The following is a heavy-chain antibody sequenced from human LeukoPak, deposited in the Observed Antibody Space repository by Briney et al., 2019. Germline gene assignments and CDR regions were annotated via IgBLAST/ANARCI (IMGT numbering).Heavy chain of an antibody. V-gene: IGHV5-51*01. Sequence: GESLKISCKGSGYTFTNYWIGWVRQMPGKGLEWMGTIYPDDSDTRYSPSFQGQVTISADKSISTAYLQWSSLKASDTAMYYCARTAIAAAGNDAFDIWGQGTMVTVSS. CDR2: IYPDDSDT. CDR1: GYTFTNYW. J-gene: IGHJ3*02. CDR3: ARTAIAAAGNDAFDI. D-gene: IGHD6-13*01.